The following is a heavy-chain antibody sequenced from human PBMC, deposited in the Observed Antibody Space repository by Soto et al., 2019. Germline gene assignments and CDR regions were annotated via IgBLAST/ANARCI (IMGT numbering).Heavy chain of an antibody. CDR2: INPSGGST. V-gene: IGHV1-46*01. J-gene: IGHJ6*02. D-gene: IGHD1-7*01. Sequence: QVQLVQSGAEVKKPGASVKVSCKASGYTFTSYYMHWVRQAPGQGLEWMGIINPSGGSTSYAQKFQGRVTMTRDTSTSTVYMELSSLRSEDTAVYYCAREGGALELRHPLYGGMDVWGQGTTVTVSS. CDR3: AREGGALELRHPLYGGMDV. CDR1: GYTFTSYY.